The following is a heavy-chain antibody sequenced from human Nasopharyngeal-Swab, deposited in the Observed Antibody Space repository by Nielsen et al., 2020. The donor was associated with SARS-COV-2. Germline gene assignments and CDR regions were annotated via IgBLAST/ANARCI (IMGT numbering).Heavy chain of an antibody. CDR1: GGSVSSTDYF. D-gene: IGHD6-13*01. CDR2: FYYSGNT. Sequence: SETLSLTCSVSGGSVSSTDYFWSWIRQPPGKGLEWIGYFYYSGNTDYNPSLKSRVTISVDTSKNQFSLKLSSVTAADTAVYYCSRAYSSSWPSYYYYGMDVWGQGTTVTVSS. CDR3: SRAYSSSWPSYYYYGMDV. V-gene: IGHV4-61*08. J-gene: IGHJ6*02.